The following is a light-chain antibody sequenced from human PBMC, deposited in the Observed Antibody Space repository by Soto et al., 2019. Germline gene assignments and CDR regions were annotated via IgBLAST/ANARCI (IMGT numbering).Light chain of an antibody. CDR3: QQYNNWPPWT. V-gene: IGKV3-15*01. J-gene: IGKJ1*01. Sequence: EIVMTQSPATLSLSPGERATLSCTASQSVNYNLAWYQQKPGQAPRLLIYATSTRATGIPARFSGSGSGAEFTLTISSLQSEDFAVYYCQQYNNWPPWTFGQGTKVEIK. CDR2: ATS. CDR1: QSVNYN.